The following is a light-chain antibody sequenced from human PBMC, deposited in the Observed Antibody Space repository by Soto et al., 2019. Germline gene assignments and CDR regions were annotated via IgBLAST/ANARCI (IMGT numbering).Light chain of an antibody. J-gene: IGKJ5*01. CDR1: QSVSTY. Sequence: EIVLTQSPATLSLSPGQRATLSCRASQSVSTYLARYQQKPGQAPRLLIYDTSKRATGIPARFSGSGSGTDFTLTISSLEPEDFAVYYCQQHSSLITFGQGTRLEIK. V-gene: IGKV3-11*01. CDR3: QQHSSLIT. CDR2: DTS.